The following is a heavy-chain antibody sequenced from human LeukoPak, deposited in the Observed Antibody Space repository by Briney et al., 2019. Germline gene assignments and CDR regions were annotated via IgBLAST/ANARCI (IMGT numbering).Heavy chain of an antibody. J-gene: IGHJ4*02. V-gene: IGHV5-51*01. CDR2: IYPGDSDT. D-gene: IGHD2-2*01. CDR1: GYRFIDYW. CDR3: AGTVGEYCSSTSCPLYY. Sequence: GESLKISCQGSGYRFIDYWIGWVRQMPGKGLEWMGIIYPGDSDTRYSPSFQGQVTISADKSISTAYLQWSSLKASDTAMYYCAGTVGEYCSSTSCPLYYWGQGTLVTVSS.